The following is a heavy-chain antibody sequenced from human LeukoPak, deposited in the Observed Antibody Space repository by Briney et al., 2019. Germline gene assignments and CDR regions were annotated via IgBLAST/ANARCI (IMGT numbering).Heavy chain of an antibody. Sequence: GGSLRLSCAASGFTFSDYYMTWIRQAPGKGLEWVSYITSGGYYTNYGDSVKGRFTMSRDNAKKSLYLQMDSLRAEDTAVYYCARVSKAANPTSDSPWFDPWGQGTLVTVSS. V-gene: IGHV3-11*05. CDR1: GFTFSDYY. CDR3: ARVSKAANPTSDSPWFDP. D-gene: IGHD2-15*01. J-gene: IGHJ5*02. CDR2: ITSGGYYT.